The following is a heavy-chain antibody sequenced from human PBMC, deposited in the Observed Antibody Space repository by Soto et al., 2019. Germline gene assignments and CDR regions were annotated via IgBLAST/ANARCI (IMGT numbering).Heavy chain of an antibody. CDR2: ISPYNGNT. J-gene: IGHJ5*02. Sequence: ASVKVSCKASGYTFTSYGISWVRQAPGQGLEWMGWISPYNGNTNYAQKLQGRVTMTTDTSTNTAYMELRSLRSDDTAVFYCARDRARVQQFSSAYYTGRWFDPWGQGTLVTVSS. CDR3: ARDRARVQQFSSAYYTGRWFDP. D-gene: IGHD3-3*01. V-gene: IGHV1-18*01. CDR1: GYTFTSYG.